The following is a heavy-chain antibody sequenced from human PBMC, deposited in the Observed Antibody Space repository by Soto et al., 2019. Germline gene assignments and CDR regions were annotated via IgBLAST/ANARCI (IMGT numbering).Heavy chain of an antibody. Sequence: GDSGKVCFKASGYTFTSYDINLVRQATGQGLEWMGWMNPTSGNTGYAQKFQGRVTMTRNTSISTAYMELSSLRSEDTAVYYCARGFIIAAAGTNYYYGMDVWGQGTTVTVSS. CDR2: MNPTSGNT. CDR3: ARGFIIAAAGTNYYYGMDV. J-gene: IGHJ6*01. V-gene: IGHV1-8*01. CDR1: GYTFTSYD. D-gene: IGHD6-13*01.